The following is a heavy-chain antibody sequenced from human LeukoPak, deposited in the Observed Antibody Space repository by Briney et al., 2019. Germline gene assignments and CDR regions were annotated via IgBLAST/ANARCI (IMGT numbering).Heavy chain of an antibody. Sequence: GGSLRLSCAASGXTFSSYEMNWVRQAPGKGLEWVSYISSGGSTTHYADSVKGRLTISRDNAKKSLYLQMNSLRAEDTAVYYCARDNYDSSGYYFDWGQGTLVTVSS. V-gene: IGHV3-48*03. CDR2: ISSGGSTT. J-gene: IGHJ4*02. CDR1: GXTFSSYE. CDR3: ARDNYDSSGYYFD. D-gene: IGHD3-22*01.